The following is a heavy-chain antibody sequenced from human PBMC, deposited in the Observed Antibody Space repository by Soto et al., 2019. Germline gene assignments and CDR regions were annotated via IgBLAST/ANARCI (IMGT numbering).Heavy chain of an antibody. V-gene: IGHV1-69*18. J-gene: IGHJ5*01. CDR1: TGAFVNNA. Sequence: QVQLVQSGAEVKKTGSSVRVSCKASTGAFVNNAITWVRQAPGQGLELVGTIVPMFGTTLYSQKFHGRATFPGYESTLTAFVELSGLRFDAAAVYFCARVAFAGDLMGGLDS. D-gene: IGHD1-26*01. CDR2: IVPMFGTT. CDR3: ARVAFAGDLMGGLDS.